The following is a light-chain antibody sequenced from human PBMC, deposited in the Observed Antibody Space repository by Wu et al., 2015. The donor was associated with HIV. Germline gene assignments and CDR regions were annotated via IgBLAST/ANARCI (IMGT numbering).Light chain of an antibody. CDR3: QQYNDWPRLT. CDR1: QSISSN. J-gene: IGKJ4*01. V-gene: IGKV3-15*01. CDR2: GAF. Sequence: EIVMTQSPVTLSVSPGERVILSCRASQSISSNLAWYQQKPGQAPRLLIYGAFARATGIPVGFSGSGSGTEFTFTISSLQSEDFAVYYCQQYNDWPRLTFGGGTKVEIK.